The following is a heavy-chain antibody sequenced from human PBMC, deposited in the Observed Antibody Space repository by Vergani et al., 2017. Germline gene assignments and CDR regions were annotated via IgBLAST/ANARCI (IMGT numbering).Heavy chain of an antibody. CDR2: TWYDGNNK. CDR3: ARDLRLLYNRFDP. V-gene: IGHV3-33*01. J-gene: IGHJ5*02. Sequence: QVQLVESGGGVVQPGRSLRLSCAASGFTFNQYGMHWVRQAPGKGLEWVAVTWYDGNNKQYADSVKGRFTISRDNSKGTMYLQMNSLRDEDTGVYYCARDLRLLYNRFDPWGQETWSPSPQ. D-gene: IGHD1-14*01. CDR1: GFTFNQYG.